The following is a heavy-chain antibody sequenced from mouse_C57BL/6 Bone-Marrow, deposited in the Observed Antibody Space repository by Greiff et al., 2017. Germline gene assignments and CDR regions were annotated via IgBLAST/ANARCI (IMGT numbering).Heavy chain of an antibody. CDR1: GFNIKDYY. V-gene: IGHV14-2*01. D-gene: IGHD2-1*01. CDR3: ASPYGNYAMDY. CDR2: IDPEDGET. Sequence: EVKLQQSGAELVKPGASVKLSCTASGFNIKDYYMHWVKQRPEQGLEWIGRIDPEDGETKYAPNFQGKATITADTSSNTAYLQLISLTSEDTAVYYCASPYGNYAMDYWGQGTSVTVSS. J-gene: IGHJ4*01.